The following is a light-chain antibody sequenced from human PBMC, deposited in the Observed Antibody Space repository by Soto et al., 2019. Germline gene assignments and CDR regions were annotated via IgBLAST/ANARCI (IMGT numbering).Light chain of an antibody. V-gene: IGKV1-33*01. J-gene: IGKJ1*01. CDR3: QQYNSGWT. Sequence: IQMTQSPSSLSASVGDRVTITCQASQDISNYLNWYQQKPGKAPKLLIYDASNLETGVPSRFSGSGSGTDFTFTISSLQPEDSATYYCQQYNSGWTFGQGTKVDIK. CDR2: DAS. CDR1: QDISNY.